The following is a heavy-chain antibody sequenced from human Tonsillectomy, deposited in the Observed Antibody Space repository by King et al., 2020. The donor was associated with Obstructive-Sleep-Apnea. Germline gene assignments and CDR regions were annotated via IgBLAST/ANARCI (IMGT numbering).Heavy chain of an antibody. CDR3: SKPHYDFWSGDTENLFDS. V-gene: IGHV3-23*04. D-gene: IGHD3-3*01. CDR2: ISGSCVST. Sequence: VHLVEAGGGLVQPGGSLRLSCAASGCTFSNYDMSWIRQAPGKGLQWVAGISGSCVSTSYADSVKGHFTISIDNSKSTLFLQMNSLRAEDTAVYYCSKPHYDFWSGDTENLFDSWGHGTLVTVSS. CDR1: GCTFSNYD. J-gene: IGHJ5*01.